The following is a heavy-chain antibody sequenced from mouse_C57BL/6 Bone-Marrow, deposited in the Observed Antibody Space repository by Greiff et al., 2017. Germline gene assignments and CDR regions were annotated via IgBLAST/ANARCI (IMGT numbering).Heavy chain of an antibody. D-gene: IGHD2-4*01. Sequence: QVQLQQPGAELVKPGASVKLSCKASGYTFTSYWMHWVKQRPGRGLEWIGRIEPNSGGTKYNEKFKGKATLTVDKPSSTAYMQLSSLTSEDSAVYYCARGDYDKYYAMGYWGQVTSVTVSS. J-gene: IGHJ4*01. CDR3: ARGDYDKYYAMGY. CDR2: IEPNSGGT. V-gene: IGHV1-72*01. CDR1: GYTFTSYW.